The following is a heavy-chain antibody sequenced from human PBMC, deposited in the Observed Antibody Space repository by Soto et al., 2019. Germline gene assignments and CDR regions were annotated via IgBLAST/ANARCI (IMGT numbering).Heavy chain of an antibody. CDR3: ARIKSGYSYGSIIDF. V-gene: IGHV4-39*07. D-gene: IGHD5-18*01. J-gene: IGHJ4*02. CDR2: IYYSGST. Sequence: SETLSLTCTVSGGSISSSSYYRGWIRQPPGKGLEWIGSIYYSGSTYYNPSLKSRVTISVDTSKNQFSLKLRSVTAADTAVYFCARIKSGYSYGSIIDFWGKGTLVTVSS. CDR1: GGSISSSSYY.